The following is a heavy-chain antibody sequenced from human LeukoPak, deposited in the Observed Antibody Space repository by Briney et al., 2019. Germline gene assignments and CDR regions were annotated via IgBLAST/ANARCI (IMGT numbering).Heavy chain of an antibody. J-gene: IGHJ4*02. CDR1: GFTFSDYY. CDR2: ISSSSSYT. Sequence: PGGSLRLSCAASGFTFSDYYMSWIRQAPGKGLEWVSYISSSSSYTNYADSVKGRFTISRDNSKNTLYLQMNSLRAEDTAVYYCARDEGYYGSGSYYPNYWGQGTLVTVSS. CDR3: ARDEGYYGSGSYYPNY. D-gene: IGHD3-10*01. V-gene: IGHV3-11*06.